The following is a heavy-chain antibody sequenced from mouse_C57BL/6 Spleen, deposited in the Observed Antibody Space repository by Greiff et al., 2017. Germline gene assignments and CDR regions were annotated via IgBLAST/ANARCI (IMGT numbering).Heavy chain of an antibody. D-gene: IGHD1-1*02. CDR1: GYSITSGYY. V-gene: IGHV3-6*01. CDR3: ARGGGPWFAY. CDR2: ISYDGSN. J-gene: IGHJ3*01. Sequence: EVKVEESGPGLVKPSQSLSLTCSVTGYSITSGYYWNWIRQFPGNKLEWMGYISYDGSNNYNPSLKNRISITRDTSKNQFFLKLNSVTTEDTATYYCARGGGPWFAYWGQGTLVTVSA.